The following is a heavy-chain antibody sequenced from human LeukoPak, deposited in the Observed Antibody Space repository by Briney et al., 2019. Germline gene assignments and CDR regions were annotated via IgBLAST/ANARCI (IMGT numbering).Heavy chain of an antibody. J-gene: IGHJ4*02. D-gene: IGHD6-13*01. CDR2: IRSKAYGGTT. Sequence: PGGSLRLSCKASGFTFGDYAMSWVRQAPGKGLEWVGFIRSKAYGGTTEYAASVKGRFTISRDNSKNTLYLQMNSLRAEDTAVYYCATLVWIDYWGQGTLVTVSS. CDR1: GFTFGDYA. V-gene: IGHV3-49*04. CDR3: ATLVWIDY.